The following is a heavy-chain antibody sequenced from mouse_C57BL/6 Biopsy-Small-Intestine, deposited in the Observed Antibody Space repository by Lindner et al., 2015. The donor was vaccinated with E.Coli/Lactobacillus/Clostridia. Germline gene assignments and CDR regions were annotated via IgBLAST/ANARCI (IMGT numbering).Heavy chain of an antibody. V-gene: IGHV1-81*01. Sequence: SVKVSCKASGYTFATYGISWVRQAPGQGLEWMGWISAYSGNTNFAQKFQGRVTMTTDTSTNTTYMELRSLRSDDTAVYYCVRDLGAVVLAASRPLQYNYMDVWGTGTTVTVSS. J-gene: IGHJ1*03. CDR3: VRDLGAVVLAASRPLQYNYMDV. D-gene: IGHD6-2*01. CDR1: GYTFATYG. CDR2: ISAYSGNT.